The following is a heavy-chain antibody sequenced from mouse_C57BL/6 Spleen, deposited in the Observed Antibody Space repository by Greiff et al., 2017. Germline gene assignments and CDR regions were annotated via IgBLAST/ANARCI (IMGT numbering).Heavy chain of an antibody. CDR3: AKKAQAYAY. CDR1: GYSFTGYY. V-gene: IGHV1-42*01. J-gene: IGHJ3*01. Sequence: VQLQQSGPELVKPGASVKISCKASGYSFTGYYMNWVKQSPEKSLEWIGEINPSTGGTTYNQKFKAKATLTVDKSSSTAYMQLKSLTSEDSAVYYCAKKAQAYAYQGQATLVTVYA. D-gene: IGHD3-2*02. CDR2: INPSTGGT.